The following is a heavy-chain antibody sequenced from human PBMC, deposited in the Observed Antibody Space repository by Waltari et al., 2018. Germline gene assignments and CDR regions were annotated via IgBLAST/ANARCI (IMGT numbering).Heavy chain of an antibody. CDR3: ARRKGATTSRDAFDI. V-gene: IGHV3-48*03. CDR2: ISSSGSTI. Sequence: EVQLVESGGGLVQPGGSLRLSCAASGFPFSSYETNWVRQAPGKGLEWVSYISSSGSTIYYADSVKGRCTISRDNAKNSLYLQMNSLRAEDTAVYYCARRKGATTSRDAFDIWGQGTMVTVSS. D-gene: IGHD1-26*01. J-gene: IGHJ3*02. CDR1: GFPFSSYE.